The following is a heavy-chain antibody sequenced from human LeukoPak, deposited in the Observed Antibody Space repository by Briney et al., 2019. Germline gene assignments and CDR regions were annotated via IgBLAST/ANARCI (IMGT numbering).Heavy chain of an antibody. CDR1: GYTFTGYY. CDR3: ARGTVVIAARVVAGGY. Sequence: ASVKVSCKASGYTFTGYYMHWVRQAPGQGLEWMGWINPNSGGTNYAQKFQGRVTMTRDTSISTAYMELSRLRSDDTAVYYCARGTVVIAARVVAGGYWGQGTLVTVSS. D-gene: IGHD6-6*01. J-gene: IGHJ4*02. CDR2: INPNSGGT. V-gene: IGHV1-2*02.